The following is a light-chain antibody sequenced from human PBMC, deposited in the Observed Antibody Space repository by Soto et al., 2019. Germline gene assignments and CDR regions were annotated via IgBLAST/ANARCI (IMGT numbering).Light chain of an antibody. CDR3: MQALQSPLT. Sequence: DIVMTQSPLSLPVTPGEPASISCRSSQSLLHSNGYNYLDWYLQTPGQSPQLLIYLCSNRASGVPDRFSGSGSGTDFTLKISRVEAEDVGVYYCMQALQSPLTFGGGTNVEIK. CDR1: QSLLHSNGYNY. CDR2: LCS. J-gene: IGKJ4*01. V-gene: IGKV2-28*01.